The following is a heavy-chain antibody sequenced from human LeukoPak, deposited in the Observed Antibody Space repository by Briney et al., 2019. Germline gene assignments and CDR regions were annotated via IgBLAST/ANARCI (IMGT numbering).Heavy chain of an antibody. V-gene: IGHV4-59*04. D-gene: IGHD2-15*01. Sequence: SETLSLTCTVSGGSISSYYWSWIRQPPGKGLEWIGSIYHSGSTYYNPSLKSRVTISVDTSKNQFSLKLSSVTAADTAVYYCALRSPYCSGGSCYHDYWGQGTLVTVSS. CDR1: GGSISSYY. CDR3: ALRSPYCSGGSCYHDY. J-gene: IGHJ4*02. CDR2: IYHSGST.